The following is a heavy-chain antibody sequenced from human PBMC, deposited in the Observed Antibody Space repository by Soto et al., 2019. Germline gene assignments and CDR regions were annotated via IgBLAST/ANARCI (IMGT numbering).Heavy chain of an antibody. CDR2: ISSDETNV. CDR1: GFTFSGYG. D-gene: IGHD1-26*01. V-gene: IGHV3-48*02. Sequence: PGGSLRLSCTASGFTFSGYGMHWVRQAPGKGLECVSYISSDETNVNYADSVKGRFTISRDSAKNSLFLQMNSLRDEDTAVYYCVRGGGVGTTWGYYWGQGAQVTVSS. CDR3: VRGGGVGTTWGYY. J-gene: IGHJ4*02.